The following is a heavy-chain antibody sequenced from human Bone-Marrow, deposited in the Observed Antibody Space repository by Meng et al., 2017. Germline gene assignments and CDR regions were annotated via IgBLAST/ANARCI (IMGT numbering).Heavy chain of an antibody. CDR1: CGASSSWNW. J-gene: IGHJ5*02. CDR2: IYHSGRT. CDR3: ARGQYFSWWELLPAFWFDP. V-gene: IGHV4-4*02. D-gene: IGHD1-26*01. Sequence: QARLQESGAGWVMPSGTPSLTCAVSCGASSSWNWWCWCRQPPGKGLEGIGEIYHSGRTNNNPSLKSRVTISVDKSKNQFSLKLSSVTAADTAVYYCARGQYFSWWELLPAFWFDPWGQGTLVTVSS.